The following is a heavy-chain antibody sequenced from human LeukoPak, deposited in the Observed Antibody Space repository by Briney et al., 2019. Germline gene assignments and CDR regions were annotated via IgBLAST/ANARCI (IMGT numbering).Heavy chain of an antibody. CDR1: GYTFTGYY. D-gene: IGHD3-10*01. V-gene: IGHV1-2*02. CDR3: AREGYYGSGSYYKPNIGNY. Sequence: ASVKVSCKASGYTFTGYYMHWVRQAPGQGLEWMGWINPNSGGTNYAQKFQGRVTMTRDTSISTAYMELSRLRSDDTAVYYCAREGYYGSGSYYKPNIGNYWGQGTLVTVSS. CDR2: INPNSGGT. J-gene: IGHJ4*02.